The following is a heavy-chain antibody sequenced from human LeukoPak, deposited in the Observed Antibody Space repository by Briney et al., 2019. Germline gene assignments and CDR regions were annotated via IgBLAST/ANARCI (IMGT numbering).Heavy chain of an antibody. CDR1: GFTFSSYE. D-gene: IGHD4-17*01. CDR3: ARAETTSKYYYYYGMDV. V-gene: IGHV3-48*03. J-gene: IGHJ6*04. Sequence: GGSLRLSCAASGFTFSSYEMNWVRQAPGKGLEWVSYISSSGSTIYYADSAKGRFTISRDNAKNSLYLQMNSLRAEDTAVYYCARAETTSKYYYYYGMDVWGKGTTVTVSS. CDR2: ISSSGSTI.